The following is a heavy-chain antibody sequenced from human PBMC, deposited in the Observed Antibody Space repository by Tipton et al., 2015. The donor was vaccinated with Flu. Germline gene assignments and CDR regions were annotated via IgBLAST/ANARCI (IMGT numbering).Heavy chain of an antibody. D-gene: IGHD2-21*02. CDR3: AREGYCGGDCYAQNWYFDL. V-gene: IGHV1-69*01. CDR1: GGTFSSYA. CDR2: IIPIFGTA. J-gene: IGHJ2*01. Sequence: QMQLVQSGAEVKKPGSSVKVSCKASGGTFSSYAISWVRQAPGQGLEWMGGIIPIFGTANYAQKFQGRVTITADESTSTAYMELSSLRSEDTAVYYCAREGYCGGDCYAQNWYFDLWGRGTLVTVSS.